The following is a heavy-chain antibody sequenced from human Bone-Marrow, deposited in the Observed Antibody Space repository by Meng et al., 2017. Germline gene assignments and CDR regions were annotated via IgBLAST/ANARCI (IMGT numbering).Heavy chain of an antibody. V-gene: IGHV4-4*07. J-gene: IGHJ5*02. D-gene: IGHD5-12*01. CDR2: VLPRGTT. CDR1: GVSISSYS. Sequence: GSLRLSCTVSGVSISSYSWSWIRQSAGKGLEWIGRVLPRGTTDYNPSLKSRLTMSVDTSKNQFSLNLTSVTAADTAVYYWATDATDGPYSVATWFDPWGQGTLVTVSS. CDR3: ATDATDGPYSVATWFDP.